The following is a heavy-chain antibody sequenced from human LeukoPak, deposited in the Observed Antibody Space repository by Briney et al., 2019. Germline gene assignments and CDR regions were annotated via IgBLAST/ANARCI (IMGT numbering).Heavy chain of an antibody. CDR1: GFTFSSYA. CDR2: ISGSGGST. V-gene: IGHV3-23*01. J-gene: IGHJ4*02. CDR3: AKDCSGGSCYFDY. D-gene: IGHD2-15*01. Sequence: PGRSLRLSCAASGFTFSSYAMSWVRQAPGKGLEWVSAISGSGGSTYYADSVKGRFTISRDNSKNTLYLQMNSLRAEDTAVYYCAKDCSGGSCYFDYWGQGTLVTVSS.